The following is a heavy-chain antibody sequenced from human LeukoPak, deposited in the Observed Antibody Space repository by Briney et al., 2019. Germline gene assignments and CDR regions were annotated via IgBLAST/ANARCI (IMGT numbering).Heavy chain of an antibody. CDR1: GGTFSSYD. CDR3: VTNGYYYDSSGYYADY. CDR2: MNPNSGNT. V-gene: IGHV1-8*01. D-gene: IGHD3-22*01. Sequence: GASVKVSCKASGGTFSSYDINWVRQATGQGLEWMGWMNPNSGNTGYAQKFQGRVTMTRNTSISTAYMELSSLRSEDTAVYYCVTNGYYYDSSGYYADYWGQGTLVTVSS. J-gene: IGHJ4*02.